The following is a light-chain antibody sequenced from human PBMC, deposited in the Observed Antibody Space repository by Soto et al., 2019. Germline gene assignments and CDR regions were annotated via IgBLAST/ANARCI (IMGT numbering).Light chain of an antibody. CDR2: WAS. CDR1: QSVLYSCNNKNY. V-gene: IGKV4-1*01. CDR3: QQDYSTPRT. Sequence: DIVMTQSPDSLAVSLGERATINCKSSQSVLYSCNNKNYLAWYQQKPGQPPKLLIYWASTRESGVPDRFSGSGSGTEFTLTISSLQAEDVEVSYSQQDYSTPRTFGQGTKVEI. J-gene: IGKJ1*01.